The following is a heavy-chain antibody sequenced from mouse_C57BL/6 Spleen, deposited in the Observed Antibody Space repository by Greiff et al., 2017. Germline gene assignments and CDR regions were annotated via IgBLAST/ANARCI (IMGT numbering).Heavy chain of an antibody. Sequence: QVQLQQSGAELVKPGASVKMSCKASGYTFTSYWITWVKQRPGQGLEWIGDIYPGSGSTNYNEKFKSKATLTVDTSSSTAYMQLSSLTSEDSAVYYCARYDGYYDYAMDYWGQGTSVTVSS. D-gene: IGHD2-3*01. CDR3: ARYDGYYDYAMDY. CDR1: GYTFTSYW. CDR2: IYPGSGST. V-gene: IGHV1-55*01. J-gene: IGHJ4*01.